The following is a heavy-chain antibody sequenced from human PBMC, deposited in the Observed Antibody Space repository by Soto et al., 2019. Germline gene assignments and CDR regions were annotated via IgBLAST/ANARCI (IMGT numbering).Heavy chain of an antibody. J-gene: IGHJ6*03. D-gene: IGHD3-10*01. CDR3: ARTFRGVIPISIWASESGFYYYMDV. V-gene: IGHV4-59*08. CDR1: GGSISSYY. CDR2: IYYSGNT. Sequence: SETLSLTCTVSGGSISSYYWSWIRQPPGKGLEYIGYIYYSGNTNYNPSLKSRVAISIDTSKNQFSLKLSSVTAADTAVYYCARTFRGVIPISIWASESGFYYYMDVWGKGTTVTVSS.